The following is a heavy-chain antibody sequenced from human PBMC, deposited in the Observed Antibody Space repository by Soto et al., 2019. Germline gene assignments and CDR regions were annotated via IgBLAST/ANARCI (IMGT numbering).Heavy chain of an antibody. V-gene: IGHV1-8*01. CDR3: ARGNNCIGGTCYSPHYYMDV. CDR2: MNPNSGNT. J-gene: IGHJ6*03. D-gene: IGHD2-15*01. CDR1: GYTFTSYD. Sequence: QEQLVQSGAEVKKPGASVKVSCTASGYTFTSYDINWVRQATGQGLEWMGWMNPNSGNTGYAQKFQGRVTMTRDTSVNTAYMELSSLRSEDTAVYYCARGNNCIGGTCYSPHYYMDVWGRGTSVTVSS.